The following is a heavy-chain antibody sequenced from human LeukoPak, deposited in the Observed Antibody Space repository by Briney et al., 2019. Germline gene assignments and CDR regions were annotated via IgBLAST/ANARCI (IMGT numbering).Heavy chain of an antibody. V-gene: IGHV4-59*08. J-gene: IGHJ4*02. CDR2: ITHSGST. CDR3: ARNYADIGGFYSYYFDY. Sequence: PSETLSLTCTVSGGSISRYYWSWIRQPPGQGLEWIGYITHSGSTTYNPSLKGRVTISVDTSKNQFSLNLRSVTAADTAVYYCARNYADIGGFYSYYFDYWGQGALVTVSS. CDR1: GGSISRYY. D-gene: IGHD3-22*01.